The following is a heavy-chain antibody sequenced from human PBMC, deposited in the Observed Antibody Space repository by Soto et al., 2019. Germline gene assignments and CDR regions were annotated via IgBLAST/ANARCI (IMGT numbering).Heavy chain of an antibody. Sequence: QVQLVQSGAEVKKPGASVKVSCKASGYTFTSYAMHWVRQAPGHRLEWMEWINDGNGNTKYSQKFQRRVTITRDTSASTAYMEVSSLRVEDTAVYYGARSIVAVTAFDYWGQGTLVTVSS. V-gene: IGHV1-3*01. D-gene: IGHD2-21*02. J-gene: IGHJ4*02. CDR3: ARSIVAVTAFDY. CDR1: GYTFTSYA. CDR2: INDGNGNT.